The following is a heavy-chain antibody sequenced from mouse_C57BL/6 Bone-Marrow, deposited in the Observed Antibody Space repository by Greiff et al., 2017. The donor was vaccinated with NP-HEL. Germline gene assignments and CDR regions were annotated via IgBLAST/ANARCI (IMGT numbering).Heavy chain of an antibody. CDR2: IIPGSGGT. CDR3: ARGGTSY. CDR1: GYAFTNYL. D-gene: IGHD3-3*01. V-gene: IGHV1-54*01. Sequence: QVQLQQSGAELVRPGTSVKVSCKASGYAFTNYLIEWVKQRPGQGLEWIGVIIPGSGGTNYNEKFKGKATLTADKSSSTAYMQLSSLTSEDSAVYFCARGGTSYWGQGTTLTVSS. J-gene: IGHJ2*01.